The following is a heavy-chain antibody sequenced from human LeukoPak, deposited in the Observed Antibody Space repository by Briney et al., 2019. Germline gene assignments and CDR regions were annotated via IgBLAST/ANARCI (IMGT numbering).Heavy chain of an antibody. D-gene: IGHD6-13*01. Sequence: GSLRLSCAASGFTFSSNYMSWVRQAPGKGLEWIGTIYNSGSTYYNASLESRGTISVDTSKNQFSLMLSSVTAADTAVYYCARAYSSSWYFNWFDPWGQGTLVTVSS. CDR3: ARAYSSSWYFNWFDP. CDR1: GFTFSSNY. V-gene: IGHV4-38-2*01. J-gene: IGHJ5*02. CDR2: IYNSGST.